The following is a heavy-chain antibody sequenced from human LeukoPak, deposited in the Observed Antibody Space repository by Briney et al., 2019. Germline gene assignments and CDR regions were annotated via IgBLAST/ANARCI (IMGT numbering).Heavy chain of an antibody. CDR3: AKSSVLGIDAFDI. J-gene: IGHJ3*02. V-gene: IGHV3-48*04. CDR2: ISSSSSTI. D-gene: IGHD7-27*01. Sequence: GGSLRLSCAASGFTFSSYSMNWVRQAPGKGLEWVSYISSSSSTIYYADSVKGRFTISRDNAKNSLYLQLNSLRAEDTALYYCAKSSVLGIDAFDIWGQGTMVTVSS. CDR1: GFTFSSYS.